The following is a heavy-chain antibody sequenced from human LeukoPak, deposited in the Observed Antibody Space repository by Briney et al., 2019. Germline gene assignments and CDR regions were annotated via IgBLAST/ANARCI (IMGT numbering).Heavy chain of an antibody. Sequence: SETLSLTCTVSGGSISSGGYYWSWIRQHPGKGLEWIGYIYYSGSTYYNPSLKSRVTISVDTSKNQFSLKLSFVTAADTAVYYCAREGQAAGNWFTSNWFDPWGQGTLVTVSS. CDR1: GGSISSGGYY. CDR2: IYYSGST. V-gene: IGHV4-31*03. CDR3: AREGQAAGNWFTSNWFDP. J-gene: IGHJ5*02. D-gene: IGHD6-13*01.